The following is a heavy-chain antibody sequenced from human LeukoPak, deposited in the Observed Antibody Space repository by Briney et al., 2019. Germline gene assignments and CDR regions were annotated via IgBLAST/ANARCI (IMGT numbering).Heavy chain of an antibody. D-gene: IGHD3-10*01. Sequence: GGSLRLSCAVSGFSFTTYWMSWVRQAPGKGLEWVANINQDGSEKYYVDSVEGRFTISRDNAANSLHLQMSSLRVEDTAVYYCAKGGYYYGSGGINPYYFDYWGQGTLVTVSS. V-gene: IGHV3-7*01. CDR1: GFSFTTYW. CDR2: INQDGSEK. CDR3: AKGGYYYGSGGINPYYFDY. J-gene: IGHJ4*02.